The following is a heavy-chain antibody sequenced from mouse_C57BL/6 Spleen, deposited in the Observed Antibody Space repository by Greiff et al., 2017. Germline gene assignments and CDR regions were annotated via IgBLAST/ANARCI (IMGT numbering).Heavy chain of an antibody. CDR1: GYSFTGYY. CDR3: ARRRLTGYFDY. V-gene: IGHV1-42*01. D-gene: IGHD4-1*01. Sequence: VQLKQSGPELVKPGASVKISCKASGYSFTGYYMNWVKQSPEKSLEWIGEINPSTGGTTYNQKFKAKATLTVDKSSSTAYMQLKSLTSEDSAVYYCARRRLTGYFDYWGQGTTLTVSS. J-gene: IGHJ2*01. CDR2: INPSTGGT.